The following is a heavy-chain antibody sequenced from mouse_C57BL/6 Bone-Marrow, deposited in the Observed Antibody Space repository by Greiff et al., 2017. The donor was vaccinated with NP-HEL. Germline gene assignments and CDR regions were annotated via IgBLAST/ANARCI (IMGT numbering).Heavy chain of an antibody. CDR2: IYPGDGDT. J-gene: IGHJ4*01. CDR3: ANYYGSSHYYAMDY. Sequence: VQLQESGPELVKPGASVKISCKASGYAFSSSWMNWVKQRPGKGLEWIGRIYPGDGDTNYNGKFKGKATLTADKSSSTAYMQLSSLTSEDSAVYFCANYYGSSHYYAMDYWGQGTSVTVSS. D-gene: IGHD1-1*01. CDR1: GYAFSSSW. V-gene: IGHV1-82*01.